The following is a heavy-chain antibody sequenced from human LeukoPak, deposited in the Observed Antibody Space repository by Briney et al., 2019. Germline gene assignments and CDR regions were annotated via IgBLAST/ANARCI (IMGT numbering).Heavy chain of an antibody. J-gene: IGHJ4*02. V-gene: IGHV4-34*01. CDR3: SRGTDAYKCGNS. CDR2: IHYSGRI. CDR1: GGSFSGYY. D-gene: IGHD5-24*01. Sequence: SETLSLTCAVYGGSFSGYYWTWIRQPPGRGLEWIGEIHYSGRINYNPSLKSRVTISADTSNNHFSLKMNSVTAADTAVYYCSRGTDAYKCGNSWGQGTLVTVSS.